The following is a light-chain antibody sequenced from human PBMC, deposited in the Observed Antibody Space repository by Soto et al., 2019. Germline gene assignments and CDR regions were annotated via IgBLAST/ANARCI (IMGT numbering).Light chain of an antibody. J-gene: IGKJ1*01. CDR2: GAS. Sequence: DIQMTQSPSSLSASVGDRVTITCRASQDIGNYLAWYQQKPGKVPKLLIYGASTLQSGVPSRFSGSGSGTDFTLTISSLQPEDVATYYCQKYNSVPVWFGQGTKVEIK. CDR1: QDIGNY. V-gene: IGKV1-27*01. CDR3: QKYNSVPVW.